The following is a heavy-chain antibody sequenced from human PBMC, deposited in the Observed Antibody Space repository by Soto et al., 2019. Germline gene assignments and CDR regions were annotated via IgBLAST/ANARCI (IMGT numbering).Heavy chain of an antibody. V-gene: IGHV1-69*02. Sequence: VSCKASGGTFSSYTISWVRQAPGQGLEWMGRITPILGIAHYAQKFQGRVTITADKSTSTAYMELSSLRSEDTAVYYCARSNSSSWYWYYYYYMDVWGKGTTVTVSS. CDR1: GGTFSSYT. D-gene: IGHD6-13*01. J-gene: IGHJ6*03. CDR3: ARSNSSSWYWYYYYYMDV. CDR2: ITPILGIA.